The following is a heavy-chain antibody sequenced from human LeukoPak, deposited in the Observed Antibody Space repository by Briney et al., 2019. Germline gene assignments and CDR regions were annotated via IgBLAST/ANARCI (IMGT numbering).Heavy chain of an antibody. CDR2: IKADGSGT. CDR1: GFNIGPYA. Sequence: GGSLRLSCAASGFNIGPYAMYWVRQGPGRGREWVSVIKADGSGTFYSDSVRGRFTTSRDNSKNSLYLQMSSLTSVDTALYYCATWAFYHNLDVWGQGTTVAVSS. V-gene: IGHV3-43*02. D-gene: IGHD1-1*01. J-gene: IGHJ6*02. CDR3: ATWAFYHNLDV.